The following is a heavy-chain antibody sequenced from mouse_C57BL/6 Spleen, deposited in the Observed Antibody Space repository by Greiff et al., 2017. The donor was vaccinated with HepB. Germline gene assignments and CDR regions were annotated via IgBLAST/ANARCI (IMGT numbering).Heavy chain of an antibody. D-gene: IGHD1-1*01. CDR1: GYTFTDYY. CDR2: IYPGSGNT. J-gene: IGHJ1*03. Sequence: VQLQQSGAELVRPGASVKLSCKASGYTFTDYYINWVKQRPGQGLEWIARIYPGSGNTYYNEKFKGKATLTAEKSSSTAYMQLSSLTSEDSAVYFCARGTTVVARDWYFDVWGTGTTVTVSS. V-gene: IGHV1-76*01. CDR3: ARGTTVVARDWYFDV.